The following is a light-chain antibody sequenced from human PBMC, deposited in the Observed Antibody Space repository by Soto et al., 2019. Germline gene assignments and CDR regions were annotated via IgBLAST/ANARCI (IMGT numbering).Light chain of an antibody. J-gene: IGKJ5*01. Sequence: EIVMTQSPATMSVSPGERATLSCMAIQSVRSNLAWYQQKPCQAPRLLVYGASTRATGIPASFSGSGSGTEFTLTVSSLQSEDFAAYYCQQYNNWPPITFGQGTRLEIK. CDR3: QQYNNWPPIT. V-gene: IGKV3-15*01. CDR2: GAS. CDR1: QSVRSN.